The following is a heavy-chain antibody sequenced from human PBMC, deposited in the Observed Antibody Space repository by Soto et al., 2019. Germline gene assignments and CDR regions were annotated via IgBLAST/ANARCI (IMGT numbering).Heavy chain of an antibody. J-gene: IGHJ2*01. CDR3: ASSPGGGYYDSSGYLEYFDL. D-gene: IGHD3-22*01. CDR2: IKQDGSEK. CDR1: GFTFSSYW. Sequence: GPLRLSCAASGFTFSSYWMSWVRQAPGKGLEWVANIKQDGSEKYYVDSVKGRFTISRDNAKNSLYLQMNSLRAEDTAVYYCASSPGGGYYDSSGYLEYFDLWGRGTLVTAPQ. V-gene: IGHV3-7*01.